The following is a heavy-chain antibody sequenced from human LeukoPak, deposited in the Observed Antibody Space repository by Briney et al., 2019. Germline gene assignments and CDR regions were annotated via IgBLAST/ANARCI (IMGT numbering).Heavy chain of an antibody. CDR1: GSKLTVFS. CDR2: INPFSGAV. J-gene: IGHJ6*03. CDR3: SGGPPRFFYYMDV. V-gene: IGHV1-69*13. Sequence: SVKVPCKLFGSKLTVFSMHWVRQAPAQGLEWMGGINPFSGAVRYARNFEGRVTITADESTSTVYMEMSGLRSEDTAVYFCSGGPPRFFYYMDVWGKGTTVTVSS. D-gene: IGHD3-3*01.